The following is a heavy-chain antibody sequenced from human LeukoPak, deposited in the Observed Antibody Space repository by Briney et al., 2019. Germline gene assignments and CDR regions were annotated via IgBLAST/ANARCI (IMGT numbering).Heavy chain of an antibody. V-gene: IGHV4-4*02. J-gene: IGHJ3*02. CDR1: GGSISSSNW. CDR2: IYYNGST. Sequence: SETLSLTCAVSGGSISSSNWWSWVRQPPGKGPEGSGYIYYNGSTYYNPSLKSRVTISLDTSKNQFSPKLSSVTSADTAVYYLARGRGYGEYVGAFDIWGEGTKVTVS. D-gene: IGHD4-17*01. CDR3: ARGRGYGEYVGAFDI.